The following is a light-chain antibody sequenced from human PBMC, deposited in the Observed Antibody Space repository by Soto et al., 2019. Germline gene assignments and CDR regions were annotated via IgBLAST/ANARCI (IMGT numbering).Light chain of an antibody. CDR2: SNN. CDR1: SSNIGSNY. V-gene: IGLV1-47*01. J-gene: IGLJ2*01. Sequence: QPVLTQPPSASGTPGQRVTVSCSGSSSNIGSNYVYWYQHLPGTAPKLLIYSNNQRPSGVPDRFSASKSGTSASLAISGLRSEDEADYYCAAWDDSLRGAVFGGGTKVTVL. CDR3: AAWDDSLRGAV.